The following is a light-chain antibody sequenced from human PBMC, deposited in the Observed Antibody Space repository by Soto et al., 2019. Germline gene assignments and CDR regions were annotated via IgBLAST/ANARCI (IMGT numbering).Light chain of an antibody. CDR3: QQYNTYSCT. V-gene: IGKV1-5*01. J-gene: IGKJ1*01. Sequence: DIQMTKYPSSLSASVGDRVTITCRASQSTSSWLAWYQQMPGKAPKLLIYDASSLHSGVPSRFSGSGSGTEFTLTISSLHPDDFATYYCQQYNTYSCTFGQGTKVDSK. CDR1: QSTSSW. CDR2: DAS.